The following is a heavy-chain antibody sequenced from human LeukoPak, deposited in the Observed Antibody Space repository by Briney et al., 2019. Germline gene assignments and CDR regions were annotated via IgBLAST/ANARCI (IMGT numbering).Heavy chain of an antibody. V-gene: IGHV4-39*01. D-gene: IGHD4-11*01. Sequence: SETLSLTCTVSGGSISSSSYYWGWIRQPPGKGLEWIGSIYYSGSTYYNPSLKSRVTISVDTSKNQFSLKLSSVTAADTAVYYCAPYSNYDSFDLWGRGTLVTVSS. CDR1: GGSISSSSYY. J-gene: IGHJ2*01. CDR2: IYYSGST. CDR3: APYSNYDSFDL.